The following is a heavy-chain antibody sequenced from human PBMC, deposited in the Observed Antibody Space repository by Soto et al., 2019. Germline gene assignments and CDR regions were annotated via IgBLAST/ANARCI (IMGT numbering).Heavy chain of an antibody. Sequence: GASVKVSFKASGYTFTGYYMHWLRQAPGQGLEWMGWINPNSGGTNYAQKFQGRVTMTRDTSISTAYMELSRLRSDDTAVYYCAREQQWLVPGMDVWGQGTTVTVSS. CDR1: GYTFTGYY. CDR2: INPNSGGT. J-gene: IGHJ6*02. V-gene: IGHV1-2*02. D-gene: IGHD6-19*01. CDR3: AREQQWLVPGMDV.